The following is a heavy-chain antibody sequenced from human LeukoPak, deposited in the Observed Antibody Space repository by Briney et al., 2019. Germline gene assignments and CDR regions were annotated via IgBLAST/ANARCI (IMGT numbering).Heavy chain of an antibody. Sequence: GGSLRLSCAASGFTFSSYAMSWVRQAPGKGLEWVSAISGSGGSTYYADSVKGRFTISRDNVKNSLFLQMNSLRVEDTAAYYCARLHSAVYYGDAFDIWGQGTMVTVSS. D-gene: IGHD3-10*01. CDR2: ISGSGGST. V-gene: IGHV3-23*01. CDR3: ARLHSAVYYGDAFDI. CDR1: GFTFSSYA. J-gene: IGHJ3*02.